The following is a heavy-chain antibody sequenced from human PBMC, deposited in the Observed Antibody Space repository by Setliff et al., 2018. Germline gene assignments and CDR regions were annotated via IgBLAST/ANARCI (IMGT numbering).Heavy chain of an antibody. Sequence: PGGSLRLSCAASGFTFSDYSMNWVRQAPGKGLEWVASIKEDENMKYYVDSVKGRFTISRDNAKKSLYLQMNSLRVDDTAVYYCARAQGYDSGTYWGVDYYYYMDVWGKGTTVTVSS. D-gene: IGHD3-10*01. J-gene: IGHJ6*03. V-gene: IGHV3-7*03. CDR2: IKEDENMK. CDR1: GFTFSDYS. CDR3: ARAQGYDSGTYWGVDYYYYMDV.